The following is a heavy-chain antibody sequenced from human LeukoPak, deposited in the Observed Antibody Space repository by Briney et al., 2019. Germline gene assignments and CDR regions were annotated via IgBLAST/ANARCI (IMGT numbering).Heavy chain of an antibody. CDR2: ISAYNGNT. CDR1: GYTFTSYG. CDR3: ARAPDYDSSGYKYNWFDP. J-gene: IGHJ5*02. D-gene: IGHD3-22*01. V-gene: IGHV1-18*01. Sequence: ASVKVSCKASGYTFTSYGISWVRQAPGQGLEWMGWISAYNGNTNYAQKLQGRVTMTTDTSTSTAYMELRSLRSDDTAVYYCARAPDYDSSGYKYNWFDPRGQGTLVTVSS.